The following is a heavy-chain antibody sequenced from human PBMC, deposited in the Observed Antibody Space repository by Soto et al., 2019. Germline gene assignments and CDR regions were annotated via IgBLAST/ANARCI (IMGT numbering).Heavy chain of an antibody. CDR3: ARVGYGVSLGQAFDP. D-gene: IGHD3-16*01. CDR1: ELPFSGYA. J-gene: IGHJ5*02. V-gene: IGHV3-30-3*01. CDR2: ISHDASGT. Sequence: QGQLVESGGGVVLPGRSLRLSCAASELPFSGYAMHWVRQAPGKGLEWVAAISHDASGTFYADYVKGRFTISRDDSKKMLFLQMIGLGPADTAVYHCARVGYGVSLGQAFDPWGQGTLVTVSS.